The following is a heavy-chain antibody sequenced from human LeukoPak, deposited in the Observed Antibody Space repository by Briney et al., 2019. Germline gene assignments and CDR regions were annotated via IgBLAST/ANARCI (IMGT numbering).Heavy chain of an antibody. Sequence: SETLSLTCTVSGGSISSYYWSWIRQPPGKGLEWIGYIHYSGSTNYNPSLKSRVTISVDTSKNQFSLKLSSVTAADTAVYYCARSLGYSGSYYWFDPWGQGTLVTVSS. D-gene: IGHD1-26*01. J-gene: IGHJ5*02. V-gene: IGHV4-59*08. CDR1: GGSISSYY. CDR3: ARSLGYSGSYYWFDP. CDR2: IHYSGST.